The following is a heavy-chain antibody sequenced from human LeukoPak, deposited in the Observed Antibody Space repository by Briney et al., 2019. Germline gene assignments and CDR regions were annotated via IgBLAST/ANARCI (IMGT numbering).Heavy chain of an antibody. CDR1: GFTFSSYG. V-gene: IGHV3-21*01. CDR2: ISSGSTYI. CDR3: ARDKLGYCGGDCYPDA. D-gene: IGHD2-21*02. J-gene: IGHJ5*02. Sequence: GGSLRLSCAVSGFTFSSYGMNWVRQAPGRGLEWVSSISSGSTYIYYAGSVKGRFTISRDNGKNSLYLQMNSLRAEDTAVYYCARDKLGYCGGDCYPDAWGQGTLVTVSS.